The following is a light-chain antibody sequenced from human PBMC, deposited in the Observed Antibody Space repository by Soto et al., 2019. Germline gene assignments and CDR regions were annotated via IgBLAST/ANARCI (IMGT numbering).Light chain of an antibody. Sequence: QSALTQPDSLSGSPGQSITISCTGSSSDIGGFDLVSWYQQHPGKAPKLLLYEVNKRPSGVSNRFSGSKSVNTASLTISILQAEDEADYYCCSYAGSSTYVFGTGTKLTVL. V-gene: IGLV2-23*02. J-gene: IGLJ1*01. CDR1: SSDIGGFDL. CDR3: CSYAGSSTYV. CDR2: EVN.